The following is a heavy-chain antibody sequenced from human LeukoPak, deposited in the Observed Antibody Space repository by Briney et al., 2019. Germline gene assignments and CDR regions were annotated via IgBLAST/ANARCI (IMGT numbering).Heavy chain of an antibody. CDR2: INGDASNT. D-gene: IGHD3-16*01. V-gene: IGHV3-74*01. CDR1: GFTFSSYW. J-gene: IGHJ4*02. CDR3: TRGEIWPRY. Sequence: PGGSLRLSCAASGFTFSSYWMHWVRQAPGKGLVWVSRINGDASNTTYVDSVKGRFTISRDNAKNTLYLQMNSLRAEDTAIYYCTRGEIWPRYWGRGTQVAVSS.